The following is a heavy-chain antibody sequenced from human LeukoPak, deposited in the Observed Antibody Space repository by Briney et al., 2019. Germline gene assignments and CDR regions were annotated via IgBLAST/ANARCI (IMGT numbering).Heavy chain of an antibody. Sequence: SETLSLTCAVYGGSFRGYYWSWIRQPPGKGLEWIGEINHSGSTNYNPSLKSRVTISVDTSKNQFSLKLSSVTAADTAVYYCASKYSSSWNDYYYYYMDVWGKGTTVTVSS. J-gene: IGHJ6*03. V-gene: IGHV4-34*01. CDR3: ASKYSSSWNDYYYYYMDV. CDR1: GGSFRGYY. CDR2: INHSGST. D-gene: IGHD6-13*01.